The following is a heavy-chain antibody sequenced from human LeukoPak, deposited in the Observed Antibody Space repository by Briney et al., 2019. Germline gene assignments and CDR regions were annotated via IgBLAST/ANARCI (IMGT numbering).Heavy chain of an antibody. CDR1: GFTFSSYW. CDR2: IKQDGSEK. V-gene: IGHV3-7*01. D-gene: IGHD3-22*01. Sequence: PGGSLRLSCAASGFTFSSYWMSWVRQAPGKGLEWVANIKQDGSEKYYVDSVKGRFTISRDNAKNSLYLQMNSLRAEDTAVYYCARDYYDNSGYQNTAFDIWGQGTMVTVSS. J-gene: IGHJ3*02. CDR3: ARDYYDNSGYQNTAFDI.